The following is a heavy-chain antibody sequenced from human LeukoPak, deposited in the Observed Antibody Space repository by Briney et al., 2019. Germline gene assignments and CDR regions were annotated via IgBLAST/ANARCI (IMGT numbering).Heavy chain of an antibody. CDR1: GYSFTSYW. CDR3: ARPRDIKNGHFAY. V-gene: IGHV5-51*01. CDR2: IYPGDSDT. Sequence: GESLKISCXGSGYSFTSYWIGWVRQMPGKGLEWMGIIYPGDSDTRYSPSFQGQVTISADKSISTAYLQWSSLKASDTAMYYCARPRDIKNGHFAYWGQGTLVTVSS. D-gene: IGHD2-15*01. J-gene: IGHJ4*02.